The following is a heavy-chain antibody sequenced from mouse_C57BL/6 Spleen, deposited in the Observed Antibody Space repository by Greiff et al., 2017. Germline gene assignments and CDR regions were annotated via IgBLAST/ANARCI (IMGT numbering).Heavy chain of an antibody. V-gene: IGHV1-7*01. Sequence: QVQLKQSGAELAKPGASVKLSCKASGYTFTSYWMHWVKQRPGQGLEWIGYINPSSGYTKYNQKFKDKATLTADKSSSTAYMQLSSLTYEDSAVYYCAKAAQATAWFAYWGQGTLVTVSA. J-gene: IGHJ3*01. CDR3: AKAAQATAWFAY. D-gene: IGHD3-2*02. CDR2: INPSSGYT. CDR1: GYTFTSYW.